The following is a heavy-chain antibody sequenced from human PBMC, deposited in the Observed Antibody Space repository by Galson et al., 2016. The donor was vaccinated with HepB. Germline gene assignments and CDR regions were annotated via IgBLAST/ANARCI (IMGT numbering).Heavy chain of an antibody. J-gene: IGHJ3*02. Sequence: SLRLSCAASGFTFSTYNINWVRQAPGKGLEWLSYISSSSTTIYYADSVKGRFTISRDNVKNSLYLQMNSLRDEDTAVYYCARDMGYSYGFSIWGQGTMVTVSS. CDR2: ISSSSTTI. CDR3: ARDMGYSYGFSI. V-gene: IGHV3-48*02. CDR1: GFTFSTYN. D-gene: IGHD5-18*01.